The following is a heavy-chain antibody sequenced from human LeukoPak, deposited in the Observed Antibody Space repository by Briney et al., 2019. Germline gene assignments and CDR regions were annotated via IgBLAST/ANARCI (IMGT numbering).Heavy chain of an antibody. CDR1: GGSISSYY. D-gene: IGHD6-13*01. J-gene: IGHJ4*02. Sequence: SETLSLTCTVSGGSISSYYWSWIRQPPGKGLEWIGYIYYSGSTYYNPSLKSRVTISVDTSKNQFSLKLSSVTAADTAVYYCARDRRVAAAGTDFDYWGQGTLVTVSS. CDR3: ARDRRVAAAGTDFDY. CDR2: IYYSGST. V-gene: IGHV4-59*12.